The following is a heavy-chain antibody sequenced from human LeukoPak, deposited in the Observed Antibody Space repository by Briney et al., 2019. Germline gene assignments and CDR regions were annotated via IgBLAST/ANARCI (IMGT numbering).Heavy chain of an antibody. CDR2: IYYSGST. CDR3: ARGLNGYSSGWAFDY. D-gene: IGHD6-19*01. V-gene: IGHV4-59*01. CDR1: GGSISSYY. Sequence: SETLSLTCTVSGGSISSYYWSWIRQPPGKGLEWIGYIYYSGSTNYNPSLKSRVTISVDTSKNQFSLKLSSVTAADTAVYYCARGLNGYSSGWAFDYWGQGTLVTVSS. J-gene: IGHJ4*02.